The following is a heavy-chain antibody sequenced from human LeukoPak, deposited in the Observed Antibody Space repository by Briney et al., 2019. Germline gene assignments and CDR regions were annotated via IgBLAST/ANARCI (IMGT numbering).Heavy chain of an antibody. CDR1: GGSFSGYY. J-gene: IGHJ4*02. CDR3: ARGLRGTRYDILTGNFDY. Sequence: SETLSLTCAVYGGSFSGYYWSWIRQPPGKGLEWIGEINHSGSTNYSPSLKSRVTISVDTSKNQFSLKLSSVTAADTAVYYCARGLRGTRYDILTGNFDYWGQGTLVTVSS. D-gene: IGHD3-9*01. CDR2: INHSGST. V-gene: IGHV4-34*01.